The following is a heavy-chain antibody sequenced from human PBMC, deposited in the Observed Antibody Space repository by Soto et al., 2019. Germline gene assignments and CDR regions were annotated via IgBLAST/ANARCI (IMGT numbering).Heavy chain of an antibody. CDR3: ARRWGEGRVDY. CDR1: GGSISSSNW. J-gene: IGHJ4*02. D-gene: IGHD3-10*01. V-gene: IGHV4-4*02. CDR2: IYHSGNT. Sequence: QVQLQESGPGLVKPSGTLSLTCAVSGGSISSSNWWSWVRQPPGKGLEWIGEIYHSGNTNYNPSPKSRVTMAVDTSRNQFSLRLSSVTAAGTAVDYCARRWGEGRVDYWGQGTLVTVSS.